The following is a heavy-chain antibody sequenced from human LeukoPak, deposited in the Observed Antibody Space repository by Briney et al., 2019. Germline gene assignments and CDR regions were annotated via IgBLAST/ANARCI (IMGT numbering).Heavy chain of an antibody. J-gene: IGHJ4*02. CDR3: ARLILLWFGELLYFDY. D-gene: IGHD3-10*01. V-gene: IGHV3-66*04. Sequence: GSLRLSCAASEFSVGSNYMTWVRQAPGKGLEWVSLIYSGGSTYYADSVKGRFTISRDNSKNTLYLQMNSLRAEDTAVYYCARLILLWFGELLYFDYWGQGTLVTVSS. CDR2: IYSGGST. CDR1: EFSVGSNY.